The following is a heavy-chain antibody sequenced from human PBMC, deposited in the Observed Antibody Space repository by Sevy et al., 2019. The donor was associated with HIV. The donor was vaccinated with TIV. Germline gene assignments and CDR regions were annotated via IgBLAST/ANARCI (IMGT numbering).Heavy chain of an antibody. Sequence: GGSLRLSCAASGFTFSSAWMSWVRQAPGKGLEWVGRIKSEIDGGAIDYAAPVKGRFSISSENSKNTMYLKMNSLKTEDTVVYYCITDPGYRGYDEEVINYYYYGMDVWGQGTTVTVSS. D-gene: IGHD5-12*01. V-gene: IGHV3-15*01. CDR3: ITDPGYRGYDEEVINYYYYGMDV. CDR1: GFTFSSAW. J-gene: IGHJ6*02. CDR2: IKSEIDGGAI.